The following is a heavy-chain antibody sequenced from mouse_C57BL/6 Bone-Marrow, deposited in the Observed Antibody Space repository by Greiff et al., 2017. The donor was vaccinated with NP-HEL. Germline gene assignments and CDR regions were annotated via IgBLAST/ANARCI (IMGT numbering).Heavy chain of an antibody. CDR3: ANSNYVPFAY. CDR1: GFTFSDYG. CDR2: ISSGSSTI. J-gene: IGHJ3*01. D-gene: IGHD2-5*01. Sequence: EVQVVESGGGLVKPGGSLKLSCAASGFTFSDYGMHWVRQAPEKGLEWVAYISSGSSTIYYADTVKGRFTISRDNAKNTLFLQMTSLRSEDTAMYYCANSNYVPFAYWGQGTLVTVSA. V-gene: IGHV5-17*01.